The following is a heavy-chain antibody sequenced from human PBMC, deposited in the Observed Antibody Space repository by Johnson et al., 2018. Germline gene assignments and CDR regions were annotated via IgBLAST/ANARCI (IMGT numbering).Heavy chain of an antibody. D-gene: IGHD6-13*01. J-gene: IGHJ4*02. V-gene: IGHV1-69*01. Sequence: QVQLVESGAEIKKPGSSXKVSCKASGGTFSTFAITWVRQAPGLGLEWMGGIIPIFGPANYAQKFQGRVTITADDSTSKAYLQLSRLRSDHTAVYFCATGRIAAAMRGSFDYWGQGTLVTVSS. CDR3: ATGRIAAAMRGSFDY. CDR2: IIPIFGPA. CDR1: GGTFSTFA.